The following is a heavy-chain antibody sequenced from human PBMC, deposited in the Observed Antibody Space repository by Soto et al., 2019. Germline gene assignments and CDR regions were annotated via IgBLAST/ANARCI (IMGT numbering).Heavy chain of an antibody. J-gene: IGHJ5*02. V-gene: IGHV3-23*01. D-gene: IGHD1-1*01. CDR2: ISGSGGST. CDR3: SKAGGMGNGKRWDYNWFDP. CDR1: GFTFSSYA. Sequence: EVQLLESGGGLVQPGGSLRLSCAASGFTFSSYAMSWVRQAPGKGLEWVSAISGSGGSTYYAASVKGRFPISRHNAKNTRYLQINSRRAEDKAVYYCSKAGGMGNGKRWDYNWFDPCGQGNLVTVSS.